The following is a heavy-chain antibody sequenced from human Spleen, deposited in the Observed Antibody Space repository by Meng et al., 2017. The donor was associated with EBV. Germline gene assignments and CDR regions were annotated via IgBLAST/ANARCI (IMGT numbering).Heavy chain of an antibody. J-gene: IGHJ4*02. Sequence: LVQVGDQVKKPGASLQVSCKGSGGTFSSYAISWVRQAPGQGLEWMGGIIPIFGTTNYAQKFQGRVPITADESTSTAYMELSSLRSEDTAVYYCAVTTDVSGYYRFDSWGQGTLVTVAS. D-gene: IGHD3-22*01. CDR3: AVTTDVSGYYRFDS. V-gene: IGHV1-69*01. CDR1: GGTFSSYA. CDR2: IIPIFGTT.